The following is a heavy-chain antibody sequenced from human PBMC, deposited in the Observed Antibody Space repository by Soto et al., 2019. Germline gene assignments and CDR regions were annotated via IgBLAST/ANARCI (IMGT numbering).Heavy chain of an antibody. CDR2: LSGGGGST. D-gene: IGHD3-3*01. V-gene: IGHV3-23*01. J-gene: IGHJ5*02. CDR1: GFTFITYA. CDR3: AKDLTELEWLPAPNWFDP. Sequence: HPGGSLRLSCAASGFTFITYAMTWVRQAPGKGLEWVSGLSGGGGSTYYAASVKGRFTISRDNSKNTLYLQMNSLRAEDTAVYYCAKDLTELEWLPAPNWFDPWGQGTLVTVSS.